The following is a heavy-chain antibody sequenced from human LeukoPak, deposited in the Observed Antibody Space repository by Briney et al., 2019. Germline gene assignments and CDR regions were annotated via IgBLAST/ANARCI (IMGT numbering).Heavy chain of an antibody. D-gene: IGHD1-1*01. CDR2: IYHSGST. J-gene: IGHJ2*01. CDR3: ARDPNWVFDL. V-gene: IGHV4-59*01. Sequence: SETLSLTCTVSGGSISSYYWSWIRQPPGKGLEWIGYIYHSGSTNYNPSLKSRVTISVDTSKNQFSLKLSPVTAADTAVYYCARDPNWVFDLWGRGTLVTVSS. CDR1: GGSISSYY.